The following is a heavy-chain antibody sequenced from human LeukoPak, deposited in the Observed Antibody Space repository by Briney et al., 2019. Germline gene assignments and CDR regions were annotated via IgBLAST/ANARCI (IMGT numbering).Heavy chain of an antibody. CDR2: IYYSGTT. J-gene: IGHJ4*02. Sequence: SETLSLTCTVSGGSISSYYWSWIRQPPGKGLEWIGYIYYSGTTNYNPSLKSRVTISVDTSKNQFSLKLSSVTAADTAMYYCARHVGDGYNSDYWGQGTLVTVSS. D-gene: IGHD5-12*01. CDR3: ARHVGDGYNSDY. CDR1: GGSISSYY. V-gene: IGHV4-59*01.